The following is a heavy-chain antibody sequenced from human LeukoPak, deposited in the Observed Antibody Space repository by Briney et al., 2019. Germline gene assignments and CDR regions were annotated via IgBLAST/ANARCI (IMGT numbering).Heavy chain of an antibody. CDR1: GGSFSGYY. D-gene: IGHD2-2*01. CDR2: INHSGST. V-gene: IGHV4-34*01. Sequence: SETLSLTCAVYGGSFSGYYWSWIRQPPGKGLEWIGEINHSGSTNYNPSLKSRVTISVDTSKNQFSLKLSSVTAADTAVYYCARGVAVPAAFYYYYGMGVWGKGTTVTVSS. J-gene: IGHJ6*04. CDR3: ARGVAVPAAFYYYYGMGV.